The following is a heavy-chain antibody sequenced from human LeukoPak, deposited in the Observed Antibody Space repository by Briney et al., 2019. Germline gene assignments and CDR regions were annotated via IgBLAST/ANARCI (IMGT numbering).Heavy chain of an antibody. D-gene: IGHD6-19*01. J-gene: IGHJ6*02. CDR3: ASSIAVAGIGYYYYGMDV. CDR2: INPSGGST. V-gene: IGHV1-46*01. Sequence: GASVKVSCKASGYTFTGYYMHWVRQAPGQGLEWMGIINPSGGSTSYAQKFQGRVTMTRDTSTSTVYMELSSLRSEDTAVYYCASSIAVAGIGYYYYGMDVWGQGTTVTVSS. CDR1: GYTFTGYY.